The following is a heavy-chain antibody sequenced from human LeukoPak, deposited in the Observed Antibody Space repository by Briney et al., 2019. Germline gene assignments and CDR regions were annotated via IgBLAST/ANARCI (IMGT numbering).Heavy chain of an antibody. V-gene: IGHV3-7*01. D-gene: IGHD5-18*01. Sequence: GGSLRLSCAASGFTFSSYWMSWVRQAPGEGLEWVANIKQDGSEKYYVDSVKGRFTISRDNAKNSLYLQMNSLRAEDTAVYYCARCIYTAMVSYWGQGTLVTVSS. CDR3: ARCIYTAMVSY. J-gene: IGHJ4*02. CDR2: IKQDGSEK. CDR1: GFTFSSYW.